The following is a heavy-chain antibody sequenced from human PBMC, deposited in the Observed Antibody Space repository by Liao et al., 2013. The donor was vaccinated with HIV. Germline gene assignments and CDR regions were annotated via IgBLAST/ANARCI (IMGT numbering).Heavy chain of an antibody. J-gene: IGHJ3*02. D-gene: IGHD6-6*01. CDR2: IYYSRST. CDR1: GGSISSSTSY. Sequence: QLQLQESGPGLVKPSETLSLTCTVSGGSISSSTSYWGWIRQPPGKGLEWIGSIYYSRSTYYNPSLKSRVIMSVDTSKNQFSLKLSSVTAADTAVYYCARDRSIAALWIAFDIWGQGTMVTVS. V-gene: IGHV4-39*07. CDR3: ARDRSIAALWIAFDI.